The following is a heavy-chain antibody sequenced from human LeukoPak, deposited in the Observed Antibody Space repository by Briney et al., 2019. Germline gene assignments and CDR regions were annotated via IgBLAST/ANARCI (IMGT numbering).Heavy chain of an antibody. J-gene: IGHJ5*02. D-gene: IGHD1-1*01. CDR2: ISSSSYI. V-gene: IGHV3-21*01. CDR1: GFTFSSYS. CDR3: ARNALPGRTSNWFDP. Sequence: GGSLRLSCAASGFTFSSYSMNWVRQAPGKGLEWVSSISSSSYIYYADSVKGRFTISRDNAKNSLYLQMNSLRAEDTAVYYCARNALPGRTSNWFDPWGQGTLVTVSS.